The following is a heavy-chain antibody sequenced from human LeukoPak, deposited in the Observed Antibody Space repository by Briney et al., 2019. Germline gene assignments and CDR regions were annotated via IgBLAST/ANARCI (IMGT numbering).Heavy chain of an antibody. CDR3: ARELEDPYSSGLSHWFDP. Sequence: GGSLRPSCAASGFTVSSNYMSWVRQAPGKGLEWVSVIYSGGSTYYADSVKGRFTISRDNSKNTLYLQMNSLRAEDTAVYYCARELEDPYSSGLSHWFDPWGQGTLVTVSS. CDR2: IYSGGST. J-gene: IGHJ5*02. D-gene: IGHD6-19*01. CDR1: GFTVSSNY. V-gene: IGHV3-66*01.